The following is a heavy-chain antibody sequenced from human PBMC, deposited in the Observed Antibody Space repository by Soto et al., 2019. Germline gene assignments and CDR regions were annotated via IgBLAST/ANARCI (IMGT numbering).Heavy chain of an antibody. CDR2: IYYSGST. CDR3: ARGTIFDY. CDR1: GGSISSYY. V-gene: IGHV4-59*01. J-gene: IGHJ4*02. Sequence: SETLSLTCTVSGGSISSYYWSWIRQPPGKGLEWIGYIYYSGSTNYNPSLKSRVTISVDTSKNQFSLKLSSVTAADTAVYYCARGTIFDYWGQGTLVTVSS. D-gene: IGHD2-21*01.